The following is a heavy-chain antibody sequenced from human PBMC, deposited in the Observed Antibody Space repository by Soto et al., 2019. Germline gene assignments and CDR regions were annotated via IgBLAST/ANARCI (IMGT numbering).Heavy chain of an antibody. J-gene: IGHJ2*01. CDR1: GFTFDDYD. CDR2: INWNSGPL. D-gene: IGHD3-3*01. V-gene: IGHV3-9*01. CDR3: AKEFLEMATIKYFDV. Sequence: EVQLVESGGGLVQPGMSLRLSCAASGFTFDDYDMHWVRQAPGKGLEWVSGINWNSGPLGYADSVKGRFTISRDNAKNSLYLEMNSLRVEDTALYYCAKEFLEMATIKYFDVWGRVTLVTVSS.